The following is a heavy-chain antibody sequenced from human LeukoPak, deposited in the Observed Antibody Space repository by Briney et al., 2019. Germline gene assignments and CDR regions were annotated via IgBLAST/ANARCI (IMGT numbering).Heavy chain of an antibody. CDR1: GFSLSDYN. V-gene: IGHV3-21*05. D-gene: IGHD3-16*02. CDR2: ISPSAGATY. J-gene: IGHJ4*02. CDR3: ARVYGVGYYDYVWGSYRFTPADY. Sequence: GGSLRLSCAASGFSLSDYNMIWVRQAPGKGLEWISYISPSAGATYESIYYAQSAKGRFTISRDNAKNSLYLQMNSLRAEDTAVYYCARVYGVGYYDYVWGSYRFTPADYWGQGTLVTVSS.